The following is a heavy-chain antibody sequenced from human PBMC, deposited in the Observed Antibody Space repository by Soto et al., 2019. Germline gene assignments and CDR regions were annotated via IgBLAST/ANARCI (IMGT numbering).Heavy chain of an antibody. CDR3: ASALGIGDY. CDR2: ISVYDGNT. D-gene: IGHD7-27*01. V-gene: IGHV1-18*01. CDR1: GYTFTSYD. Sequence: QVQLVQSGPEVKKPGASVKVSCKASGYTFTSYDINWVRQAPGQGLEWMGWISVYDGNTNYAQKLQDRVTMTTDTSTSTDYMELRSLRSDDTAVYYCASALGIGDYWGQGTQVTVSS. J-gene: IGHJ4*02.